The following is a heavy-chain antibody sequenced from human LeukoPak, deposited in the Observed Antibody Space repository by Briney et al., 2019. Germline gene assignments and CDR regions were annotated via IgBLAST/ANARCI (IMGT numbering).Heavy chain of an antibody. J-gene: IGHJ4*02. CDR1: GGTFSSYA. V-gene: IGHV1-69*13. CDR3: ASPAPDITLRRFGPLLL. D-gene: IGHD1-14*01. CDR2: IIPIFGTA. Sequence: GASVKVSCKASGGTFSSYAISWVRQAPGQGLEWMGGIIPIFGTANYAQKFQGRVTITADESTSTAYMELSSLRSEDTAVYYCASPAPDITLRRFGPLLLWGQGTLVTVSS.